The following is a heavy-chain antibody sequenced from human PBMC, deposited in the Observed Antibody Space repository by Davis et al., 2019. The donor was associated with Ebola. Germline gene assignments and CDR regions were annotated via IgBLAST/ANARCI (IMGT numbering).Heavy chain of an antibody. V-gene: IGHV5-51*01. CDR1: GYSFTSYW. D-gene: IGHD3-22*01. CDR2: IYPGDSDT. CDR3: ARPTYYDSSGYYYFDY. Sequence: KVSYKGSGYSFTSYWIGWVRQMPGKGLEWMGIIYPGDSDTRYSPSFQGQVTISADKSISTAYLQWSSLKASDTAMYYCARPTYYDSSGYYYFDYWGQGTLVTVSS. J-gene: IGHJ4*02.